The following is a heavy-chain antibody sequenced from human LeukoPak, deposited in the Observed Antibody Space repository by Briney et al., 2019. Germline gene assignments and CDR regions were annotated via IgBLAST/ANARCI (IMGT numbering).Heavy chain of an antibody. CDR2: IYYSGST. J-gene: IGHJ6*03. CDR3: AILASYYYYMDV. V-gene: IGHV4-39*06. CDR1: GGSISSSSYY. Sequence: SETLSLTCTVSGGSISSSSYYWGWIRQPPGKGLEWIGSIYYSGSTYYNPSLKSRVTISVDTSKNQFALKLSSVTAADTAGYYCAILASYYYYMDVWGKGTTVTVSS.